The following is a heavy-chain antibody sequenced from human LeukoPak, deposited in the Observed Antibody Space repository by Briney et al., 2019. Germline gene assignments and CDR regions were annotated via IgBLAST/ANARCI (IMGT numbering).Heavy chain of an antibody. Sequence: PSETLSLTCAVSGGSISSGGYSWSWIRQPPGKGLEWIGYIYHSGSTYYNPSLKGRVTISVDRSKNQFSLKLSSVTAADTAVYYCARVVVISDWYFDLWGRGTLVTVSS. CDR2: IYHSGST. J-gene: IGHJ2*01. CDR1: GGSISSGGYS. D-gene: IGHD3-22*01. CDR3: ARVVVISDWYFDL. V-gene: IGHV4-30-2*01.